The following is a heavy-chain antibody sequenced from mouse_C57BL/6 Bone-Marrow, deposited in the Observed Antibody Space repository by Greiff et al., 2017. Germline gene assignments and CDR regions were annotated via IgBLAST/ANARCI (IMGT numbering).Heavy chain of an antibody. CDR3: AIPYYYGSSYFDY. CDR1: GYTFTDYY. V-gene: IGHV1-26*01. J-gene: IGHJ2*01. CDR2: INPNNGVT. Sequence: VQLQQSGPELVKPGASVKISCKASGYTFTDYYMNWVKQSHGKSLEWIGDINPNNGVTSYNQKFKGKATLTVDKSSSTAYMELRSLTSEDSAVYYCAIPYYYGSSYFDYWGQGTTLTVSS. D-gene: IGHD1-1*01.